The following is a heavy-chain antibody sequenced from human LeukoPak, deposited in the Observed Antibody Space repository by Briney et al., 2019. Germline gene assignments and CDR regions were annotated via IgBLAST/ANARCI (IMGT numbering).Heavy chain of an antibody. Sequence: GGSLRLSCAASGFIVSGNYMSWVRQAPGKGLEWVSVIYSGGRAYYADSMKGRFTISRDNSKNTLFLQMDSLRAEDTAVYYCARDGSKYSGSYADYWGQGTLVTVSS. CDR2: IYSGGRA. V-gene: IGHV3-66*01. CDR3: ARDGSKYSGSYADY. J-gene: IGHJ4*02. D-gene: IGHD1-26*01. CDR1: GFIVSGNY.